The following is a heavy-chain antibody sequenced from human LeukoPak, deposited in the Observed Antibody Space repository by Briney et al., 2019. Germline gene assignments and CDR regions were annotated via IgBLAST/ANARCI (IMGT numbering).Heavy chain of an antibody. Sequence: SETLSLTCAVYGGSFSGYYWSWIRQPPGKGLEWIGEINHSGSTNYNPSLKSRVTISVDTSKNQFSLRLGSVTAADTAIYYCHSRFLEWLLDYWGQGTLVTVSS. CDR2: INHSGST. J-gene: IGHJ4*02. D-gene: IGHD3-3*01. CDR3: HSRFLEWLLDY. CDR1: GGSFSGYY. V-gene: IGHV4-34*01.